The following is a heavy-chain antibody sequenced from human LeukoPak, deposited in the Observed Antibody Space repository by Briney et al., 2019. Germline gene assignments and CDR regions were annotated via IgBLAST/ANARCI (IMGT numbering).Heavy chain of an antibody. J-gene: IGHJ6*03. V-gene: IGHV3-11*01. Sequence: PGGSLRLSCGASGFTFSGYYMSWIRQAPGKGLEWVSHISGRGRPVLYADSVKGRFTISRDNTKNSLYLQMDSLTVEDTAVYYCARESHPSAYCSSTSCYPELTYYYYYMDVWGKGTTVTVSS. CDR1: GFTFSGYY. CDR3: ARESHPSAYCSSTSCYPELTYYYYYMDV. CDR2: ISGRGRPV. D-gene: IGHD2-2*01.